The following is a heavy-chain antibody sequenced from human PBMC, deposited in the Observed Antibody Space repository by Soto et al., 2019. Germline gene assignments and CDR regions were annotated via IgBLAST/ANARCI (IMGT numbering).Heavy chain of an antibody. J-gene: IGHJ3*02. CDR1: GGSISSGDYY. Sequence: QVQLQESGPGLVKPSQTLSLTCTVSGGSISSGDYYWSWIRQPPGKGLEWIGYIYYSGSTYYNPSLKSRVTISVDTSKNQFSLKLSSVTAADTAVYYCARVRVHIVVVTAIHAFDIWGQGTMVTVSS. D-gene: IGHD2-21*02. CDR3: ARVRVHIVVVTAIHAFDI. V-gene: IGHV4-30-4*01. CDR2: IYYSGST.